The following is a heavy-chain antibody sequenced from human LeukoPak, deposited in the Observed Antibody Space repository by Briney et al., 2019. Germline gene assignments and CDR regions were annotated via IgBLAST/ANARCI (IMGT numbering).Heavy chain of an antibody. Sequence: GGSLRLSCAASGFTFSSYAMHWVRQAPGQGLEWVAVISYDGSNKYYADSVKGRFTISRDNSKNTLYLQMNSLRAEDTAVYYCAITADPNRDYWGQGTLVTVSS. D-gene: IGHD5-18*01. J-gene: IGHJ4*02. CDR1: GFTFSSYA. V-gene: IGHV3-30-3*01. CDR3: AITADPNRDY. CDR2: ISYDGSNK.